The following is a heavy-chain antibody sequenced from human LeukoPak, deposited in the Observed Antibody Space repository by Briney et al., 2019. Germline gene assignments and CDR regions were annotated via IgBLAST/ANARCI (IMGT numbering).Heavy chain of an antibody. D-gene: IGHD1-26*01. J-gene: IGHJ5*02. V-gene: IGHV1-69*05. CDR1: GGTFSSYA. Sequence: SVKVSCKASGGTFSSYAISWVRQAPGQGLEWMGGIIPIFGTANYAQKFQGRVTMTTDTSTSTASMELRSLRSDDTAVYYCARDHAAGWELPLNWFDPWGQGTLVSVSS. CDR2: IIPIFGTA. CDR3: ARDHAAGWELPLNWFDP.